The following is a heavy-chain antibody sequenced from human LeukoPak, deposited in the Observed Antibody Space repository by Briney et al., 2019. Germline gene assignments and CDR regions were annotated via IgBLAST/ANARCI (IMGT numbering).Heavy chain of an antibody. V-gene: IGHV3-53*01. J-gene: IGHJ2*01. CDR3: ARVGDRYHWYFDL. CDR1: GFSVGTKY. D-gene: IGHD3-16*02. Sequence: TGGSLTLSCEASGFSVGTKYMNWVRQAPGKGLEWLSILYSGADTYYADSVKGRFTISRDSSKNTLFLHMNGLRTDDTAIYYCARVGDRYHWYFDLWGRGTRVSVSS. CDR2: LYSGADT.